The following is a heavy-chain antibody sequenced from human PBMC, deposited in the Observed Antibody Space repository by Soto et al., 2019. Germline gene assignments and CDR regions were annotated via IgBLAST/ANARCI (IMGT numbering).Heavy chain of an antibody. CDR1: GYTFTGYY. J-gene: IGHJ4*02. CDR2: INPNSGGT. CDR3: ASARGSSGWSPDFDY. Sequence: QVQLVQSGAEVKKPGASVKVSCKASGYTFTGYYMHWVRQAPGQGLEWMGWINPNSGGTNYAQKFQGWVTMTRDTSISTAYMELSRLRSDDTAVDYWASARGSSGWSPDFDYWGQGTLVTVSS. V-gene: IGHV1-2*04. D-gene: IGHD6-19*01.